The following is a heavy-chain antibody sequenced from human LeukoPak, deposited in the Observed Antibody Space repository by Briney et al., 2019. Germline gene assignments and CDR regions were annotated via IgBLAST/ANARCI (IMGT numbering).Heavy chain of an antibody. Sequence: GGSLRLSCVASGFSLSGYWMYWVRQAPGKGLMYISRNNGDGSTTNYADLVKGRFTMPRDNVKNTLYLQMNSLRAEDTAVYYCARDPRNIGLAPWGQGTLVTVSS. CDR2: NNGDGSTT. D-gene: IGHD5-12*01. CDR1: GFSLSGYW. J-gene: IGHJ5*02. CDR3: ARDPRNIGLAP. V-gene: IGHV3-74*01.